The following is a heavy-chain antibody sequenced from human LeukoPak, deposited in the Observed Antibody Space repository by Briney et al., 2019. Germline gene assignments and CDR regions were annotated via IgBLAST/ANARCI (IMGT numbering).Heavy chain of an antibody. D-gene: IGHD1-26*01. CDR3: ARVPPSVGEATSEYFQD. Sequence: GGSLRLSCAASGFTFSTYWMHWVRQAPGKGLLWVSRINTDGSITDYADSVKGRFTISRDNAKNTLYLQMNSLRSEDTAVYYCARVPPSVGEATSEYFQDWGQGTLVTVSS. V-gene: IGHV3-74*01. CDR2: INTDGSIT. CDR1: GFTFSTYW. J-gene: IGHJ1*01.